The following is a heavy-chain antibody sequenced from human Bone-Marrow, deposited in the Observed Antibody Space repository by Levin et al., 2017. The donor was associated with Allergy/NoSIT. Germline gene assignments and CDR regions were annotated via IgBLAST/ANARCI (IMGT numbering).Heavy chain of an antibody. CDR1: RGSFTSYA. J-gene: IGHJ2*01. Sequence: PGESLKISCRSSRGSFTSYAVSWLRQAPGQGLEWMGGIIPIFGTTKYAQKFQDRLTITADESTGTAYMELSSLSSEDTAVFYCARELRGLGYCPGGNCNWFFDLWGRGTLVTVSS. CDR3: ARELRGLGYCPGGNCNWFFDL. CDR2: IIPIFGTT. V-gene: IGHV1-69*01. D-gene: IGHD2-8*02.